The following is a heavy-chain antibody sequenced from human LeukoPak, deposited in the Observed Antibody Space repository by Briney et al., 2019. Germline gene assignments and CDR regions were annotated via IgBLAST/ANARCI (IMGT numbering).Heavy chain of an antibody. CDR3: ARGPTPSNFYDFWSGYYGYYYYYYMDV. J-gene: IGHJ6*03. V-gene: IGHV1-8*01. Sequence: ASVKVSCKASGYTFTSYDINWVRQATGQGLEWMGWMNPNSGNTGYAQKFQGRVTMTRNTSISTAYMELSSLRSEDTAVYYCARGPTPSNFYDFWSGYYGYYYYYYMDVWGKGATVTVSS. CDR2: MNPNSGNT. CDR1: GYTFTSYD. D-gene: IGHD3-3*01.